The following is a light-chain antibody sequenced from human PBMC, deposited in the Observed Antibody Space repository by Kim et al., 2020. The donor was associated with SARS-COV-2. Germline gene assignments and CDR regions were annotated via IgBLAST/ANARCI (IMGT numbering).Light chain of an antibody. Sequence: AFVGDRVTITCRASQGISNHLAWYQQTPGKAPKLLIYGASILQSGVPSRFSGSGSGTEFTLTISSLQPEDFATYYCLQVNVYPRTFGQGTKVDIK. CDR3: LQVNVYPRT. V-gene: IGKV1-9*01. CDR1: QGISNH. J-gene: IGKJ1*01. CDR2: GAS.